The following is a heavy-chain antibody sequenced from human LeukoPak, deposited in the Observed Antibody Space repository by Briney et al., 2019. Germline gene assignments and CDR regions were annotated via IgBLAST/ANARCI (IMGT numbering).Heavy chain of an antibody. CDR3: AKGGTHWPTGYYYMDV. D-gene: IGHD1-1*01. Sequence: GGSLRLSCAASGFTVSSNYMSWVRQAPGKGLEWVSVIYSGGSTYYADSVKGRFTISRDNSKNTLYLQMNSLRAEDTAVYYCAKGGTHWPTGYYYMDVWGKGTTVTVSS. J-gene: IGHJ6*03. CDR1: GFTVSSNY. V-gene: IGHV3-53*01. CDR2: IYSGGST.